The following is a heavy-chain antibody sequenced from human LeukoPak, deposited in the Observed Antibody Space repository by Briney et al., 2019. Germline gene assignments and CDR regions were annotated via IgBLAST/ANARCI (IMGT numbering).Heavy chain of an antibody. CDR3: ATRREYCSGGSCYSYYYGMDV. CDR2: MNPNSGNT. V-gene: IGHV1-8*01. Sequence: ASVKVSCKASGYTFTSYDINWVRQATGQGLEWMGWMNPNSGNTGYAQKFQGRVTMTRNTSISTAYMELSSLRSEDTAVYYCATRREYCSGGSCYSYYYGMDVWGQGTTVTVSS. D-gene: IGHD2-15*01. J-gene: IGHJ6*02. CDR1: GYTFTSYD.